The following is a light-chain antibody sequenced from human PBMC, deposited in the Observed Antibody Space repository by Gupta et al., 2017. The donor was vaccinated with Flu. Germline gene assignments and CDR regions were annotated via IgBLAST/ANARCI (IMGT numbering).Light chain of an antibody. J-gene: IGKJ4*01. CDR2: GAS. V-gene: IGKV3-20*01. CDR3: QQYCRSPIT. Sequence: EIVLTQSPGTLSLSPGDRASLSCRASQSLSSNFLAWYQQKPCQAPRLLIYGASYSATAIPDRFSRSGSGTDFTLTITRLEPEDFAVYYFQQYCRSPITFGGGTKVEIK. CDR1: QSLSSNF.